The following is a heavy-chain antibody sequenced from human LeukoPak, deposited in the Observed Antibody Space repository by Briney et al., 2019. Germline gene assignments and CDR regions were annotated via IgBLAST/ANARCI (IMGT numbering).Heavy chain of an antibody. D-gene: IGHD7-27*01. J-gene: IGHJ4*02. Sequence: GGSLRLSCAASGFTFSSYDIHWVRQAPGKGLEWVAVVWYDGSEKYYADSVKGRFTISRDNSKNTLYLQMDSLRAEDTAIYYCARDRGDPDYYFDQWGQGTLVTVSS. CDR2: VWYDGSEK. V-gene: IGHV3-33*01. CDR1: GFTFSSYD. CDR3: ARDRGDPDYYFDQ.